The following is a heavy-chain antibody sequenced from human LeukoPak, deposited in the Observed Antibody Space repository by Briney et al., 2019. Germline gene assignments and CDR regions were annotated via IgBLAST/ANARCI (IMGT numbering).Heavy chain of an antibody. Sequence: SETLSLTCTVSGGSISRSGYYWGWIRQPPGKGLEWIGNIYYSGSTYDSSSLKSRVTTSVDTSKNQFSLKLSSVTAADTAIYYCARTLAGKLVFDYWGQGTLVTVSS. J-gene: IGHJ4*02. V-gene: IGHV4-39*07. CDR2: IYYSGST. D-gene: IGHD6-19*01. CDR1: GGSISRSGYY. CDR3: ARTLAGKLVFDY.